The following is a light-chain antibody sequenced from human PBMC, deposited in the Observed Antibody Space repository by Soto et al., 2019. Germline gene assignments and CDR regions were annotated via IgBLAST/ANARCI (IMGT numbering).Light chain of an antibody. CDR3: ASHAGSNAV. V-gene: IGLV2-8*01. CDR1: SSDVGAYNY. J-gene: IGLJ1*01. Sequence: QSALTQPPSASGSPGQSVTIPCTGTSSDVGAYNYVSWYQQHPGKAPKLVIYEVSKRPSGVPDRFSGSKSGNTASLTVSGLPGEDDADYYSASHAGSNAVFGTGTKVTVL. CDR2: EVS.